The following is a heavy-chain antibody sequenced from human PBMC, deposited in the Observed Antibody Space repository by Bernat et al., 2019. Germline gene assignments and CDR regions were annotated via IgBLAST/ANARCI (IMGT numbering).Heavy chain of an antibody. V-gene: IGHV3-15*01. Sequence: EVQLVEYGGGLVKPGGYLRLSCAASGFIFSNAWMSWVRQVPGKGLEWVGCIKSKNDGGTTDYAASVKGRFTISRDDSKNTLYLQMNSLKTEDTAVYYCTTDPIVVVVAAHESGAFDIWGQGTMVTVSS. CDR1: GFIFSNAW. CDR3: TTDPIVVVVAAHESGAFDI. J-gene: IGHJ3*02. D-gene: IGHD2-15*01. CDR2: IKSKNDGGTT.